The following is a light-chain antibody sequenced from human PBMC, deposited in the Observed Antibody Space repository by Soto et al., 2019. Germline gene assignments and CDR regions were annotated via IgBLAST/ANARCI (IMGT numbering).Light chain of an antibody. CDR1: QTTNTW. J-gene: IGKJ2*01. Sequence: DIQMTQFPSTLSASVGDRVTITCRASQTTNTWLAWYQQKPGTAPKLLIYDASSLEGGVPSRFSASGSGTEFTLTISSLQPDDLATYYCQQYISYPYTFGQRTKVDLK. CDR2: DAS. CDR3: QQYISYPYT. V-gene: IGKV1-5*01.